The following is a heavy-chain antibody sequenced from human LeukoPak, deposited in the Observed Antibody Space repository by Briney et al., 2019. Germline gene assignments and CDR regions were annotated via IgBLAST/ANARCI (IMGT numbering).Heavy chain of an antibody. D-gene: IGHD3-22*01. J-gene: IGHJ3*02. Sequence: GGSLRLSYAPSGFTFSSYAMSWVRQAPGKGLEWVGVISGGGSGTYYADSVRGRFNISRDNSKNTAYLQMNSLRAEDTAIYYCAKAVGSSGYFSRDAFDIWGQGTMVTVSS. CDR1: GFTFSSYA. V-gene: IGHV3-23*01. CDR3: AKAVGSSGYFSRDAFDI. CDR2: ISGGGSGT.